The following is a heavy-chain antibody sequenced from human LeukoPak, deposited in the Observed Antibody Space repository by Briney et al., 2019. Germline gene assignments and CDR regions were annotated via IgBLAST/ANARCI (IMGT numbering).Heavy chain of an antibody. CDR3: ASPVKYYDTWSGYPPFDY. V-gene: IGHV1-69*13. CDR1: GGTFNNFA. Sequence: SVEVSCKASGGTFNNFAISWVRQAPGQGLEWVGGIIPMSGTANYAQKFQGRVTITADESTSTAYMELSSLRSEDTAIYYCASPVKYYDTWSGYPPFDYWGQGTLVTVSS. CDR2: IIPMSGTA. J-gene: IGHJ4*02. D-gene: IGHD3-3*01.